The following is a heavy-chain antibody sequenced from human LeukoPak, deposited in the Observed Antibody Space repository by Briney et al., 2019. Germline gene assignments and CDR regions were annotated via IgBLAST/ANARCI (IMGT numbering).Heavy chain of an antibody. V-gene: IGHV4-34*01. CDR2: INHSGST. J-gene: IGHJ4*02. D-gene: IGHD4-17*01. CDR1: GGSFSGYY. Sequence: PSETLSLTCAVYGGSFSGYYWSWIRQPPGKGLEWIGEINHSGSTNYNPSLRSRVTISVDTSKNQFSLKLSSVTAADTAVYYCATSSQTTVIDYWGQGTLVTVSS. CDR3: ATSSQTTVIDY.